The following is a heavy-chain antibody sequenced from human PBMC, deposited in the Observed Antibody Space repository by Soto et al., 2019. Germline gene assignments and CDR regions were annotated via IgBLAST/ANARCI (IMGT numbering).Heavy chain of an antibody. V-gene: IGHV4-59*08. J-gene: IGHJ3*02. Sequence: QVQPQESGPGLVKPSETLSLTCTVSGGSISSYYWSWIRQPPGKGLEWIGDIYYSGSTNYNPSLKSRVTISXNTSKNQFSLKLSSVTAADTAVYFCARRYGLSAFDIWGQGTMVTVSS. CDR2: IYYSGST. D-gene: IGHD3-10*01. CDR3: ARRYGLSAFDI. CDR1: GGSISSYY.